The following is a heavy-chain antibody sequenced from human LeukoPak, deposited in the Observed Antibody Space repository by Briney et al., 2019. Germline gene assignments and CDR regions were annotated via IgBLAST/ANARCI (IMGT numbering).Heavy chain of an antibody. D-gene: IGHD1-14*01. CDR2: INHSGST. CDR1: GGSLSGYY. J-gene: IGHJ6*02. V-gene: IGHV4-34*01. CDR3: ARSGIYYYYGMDV. Sequence: SETLSLTCTVYGGSLSGYYWSWIRQPPGKGLEWIGEINHSGSTNYNPSLKSRVTISVDTSKNQFSLKLSSVTAADTAVYYCARSGIYYYYGMDVWGQGTTVTVSS.